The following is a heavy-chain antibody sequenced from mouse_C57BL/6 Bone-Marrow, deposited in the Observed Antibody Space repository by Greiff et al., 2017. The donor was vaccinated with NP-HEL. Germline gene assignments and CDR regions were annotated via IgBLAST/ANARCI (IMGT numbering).Heavy chain of an antibody. CDR3: ARRIEERGFAY. CDR1: GYTFTDYN. J-gene: IGHJ3*01. D-gene: IGHD5-2*01. V-gene: IGHV1-18*01. Sequence: VQLQQSGPELVKPGASVKIPCKASGYTFTDYNMDWVKQSHGKSLEWIGDINPNNGGTIYNQKFKGKATLTVDKSSSTAYMELRSLTSEDTAVYYGARRIEERGFAYWGQGTLVTVSA. CDR2: INPNNGGT.